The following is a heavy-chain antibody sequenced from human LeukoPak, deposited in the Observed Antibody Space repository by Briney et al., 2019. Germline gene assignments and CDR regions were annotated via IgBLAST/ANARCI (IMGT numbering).Heavy chain of an antibody. Sequence: GESLKISFKGSGXSFTSYCIGWVRQMPGKGLEWMGIIYPGDSDTRYSPSFQGQVTISADKSISTAYLQWSSLKASDTAMYYCARQHSSGYYRFDYWGQGTLVTVSS. CDR3: ARQHSSGYYRFDY. V-gene: IGHV5-51*01. J-gene: IGHJ4*02. D-gene: IGHD3-22*01. CDR1: GXSFTSYC. CDR2: IYPGDSDT.